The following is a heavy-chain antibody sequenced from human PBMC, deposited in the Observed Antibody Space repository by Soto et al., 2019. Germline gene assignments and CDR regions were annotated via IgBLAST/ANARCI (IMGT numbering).Heavy chain of an antibody. CDR1: GFIFSSYT. V-gene: IGHV3-21*01. Sequence: EVQLVESGGGLVKPGGSLRLSCAASGFIFSSYTMNWVRQAPGKGLEWVSSISASSTYIYYADSLKGRFTISRDNAHNPLYLQVNSLRAEDTAVYYCARGWLRDPWMYWGQGTLVIVSS. CDR3: ARGWLRDPWMY. D-gene: IGHD5-12*01. J-gene: IGHJ4*02. CDR2: ISASSTYI.